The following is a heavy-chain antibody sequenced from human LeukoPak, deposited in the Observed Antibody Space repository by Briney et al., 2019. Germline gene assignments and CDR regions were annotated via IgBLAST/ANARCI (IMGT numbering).Heavy chain of an antibody. CDR2: ISSDGSSK. Sequence: GGSLRLSCAASGFTFSSYPMHWVRQAPGKGLVWVSRISSDGSSKTYADSVKGRFTISRDNAKNTLYLQMNSLRAEDTAVYWCPRGAKFAMDVWGQGTTVTVSS. CDR1: GFTFSSYP. J-gene: IGHJ6*02. V-gene: IGHV3-74*01. CDR3: PRGAKFAMDV.